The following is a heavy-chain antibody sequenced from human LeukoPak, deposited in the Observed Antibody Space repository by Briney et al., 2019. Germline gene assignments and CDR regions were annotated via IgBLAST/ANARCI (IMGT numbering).Heavy chain of an antibody. CDR1: GFTFSSYG. Sequence: PGGSLRLSCAASGFTFSSYGMFWVRQAPGKGLEWVAFIKYDGNTRFYKDSVKGRFTIWRDNSRNNLYLQMNSLSAEDMAVYYCAKDHRGPAVSINFDYWGQGTLVTVSS. V-gene: IGHV3-30*02. J-gene: IGHJ4*02. CDR3: AKDHRGPAVSINFDY. CDR2: IKYDGNTR. D-gene: IGHD5-12*01.